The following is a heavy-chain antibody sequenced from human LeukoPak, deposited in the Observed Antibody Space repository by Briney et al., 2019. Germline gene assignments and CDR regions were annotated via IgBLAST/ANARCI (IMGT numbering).Heavy chain of an antibody. J-gene: IGHJ5*02. CDR1: GGSISTYY. D-gene: IGHD6-13*01. V-gene: IGHV4-4*07. Sequence: PSETLSLTCTVSGGSISTYYWSWIRQPAGKGLEWIGRVYPSGRTSYNPSLENRVTMSVDTSKKQFSLKLRSVTAADTAVYYCASGGRISAANWIDPWGQGTLVTVSS. CDR3: ASGGRISAANWIDP. CDR2: VYPSGRT.